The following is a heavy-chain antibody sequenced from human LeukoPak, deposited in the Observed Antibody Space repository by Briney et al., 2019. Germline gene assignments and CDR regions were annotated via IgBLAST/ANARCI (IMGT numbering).Heavy chain of an antibody. CDR2: ISSSSSTI. V-gene: IGHV3-48*01. CDR3: ASLDRYDAFDI. Sequence: PGGSLRLSCAASGFIFSSYSMNWVRQAPGKGLEWVSYISSSSSTIYYADSVKGRFTISRDNAKNSLYLQMNSLRAEDTAVYYCASLDRYDAFDIWGQGTMVTVSS. J-gene: IGHJ3*02. CDR1: GFIFSSYS.